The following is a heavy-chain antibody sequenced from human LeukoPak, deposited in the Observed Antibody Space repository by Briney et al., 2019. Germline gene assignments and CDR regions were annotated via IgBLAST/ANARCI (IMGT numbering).Heavy chain of an antibody. J-gene: IGHJ4*02. D-gene: IGHD1-26*01. Sequence: SETLSLTCTVYAGSISSYYWSWIRQPPGKGREWIGYIYYSGSTNYNPSLKSRVTISVDTSKNQYSLKLSSVTAADTAVYYCARGGWDFDYWGQGTLVTVSS. CDR2: IYYSGST. V-gene: IGHV4-59*01. CDR1: AGSISSYY. CDR3: ARGGWDFDY.